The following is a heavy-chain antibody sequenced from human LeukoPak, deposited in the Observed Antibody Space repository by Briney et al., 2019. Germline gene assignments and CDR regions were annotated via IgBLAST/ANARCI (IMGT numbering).Heavy chain of an antibody. CDR3: ASSRYDSSGYYGIIAY. CDR2: ITSSSNYI. V-gene: IGHV3-21*01. Sequence: WGSLCLSCVASGFTFSSYSMNWVRQAPGKGLEWVSSITSSSNYIYYADTVKGRFTISRDNAKNSLYLQMNSLRAEDTAVYYCASSRYDSSGYYGIIAYWGQGTLVTVSS. CDR1: GFTFSSYS. D-gene: IGHD3-22*01. J-gene: IGHJ4*02.